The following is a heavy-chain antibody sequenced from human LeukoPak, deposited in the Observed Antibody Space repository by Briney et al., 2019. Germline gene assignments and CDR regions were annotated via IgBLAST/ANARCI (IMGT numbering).Heavy chain of an antibody. CDR2: ISGSGGST. V-gene: IGHV3-23*01. J-gene: IGHJ4*02. D-gene: IGHD1-1*01. Sequence: GGSLRLSCAASGFTFSSYAMSWVRQAPGKGLEWVSAISGSGGSTYYADSVKGRFTISRDNSKNTLYPQKNSRRAEDTAVYYGEKDIGSRPYYFDYWGQGTVVTVSS. CDR1: GFTFSSYA. CDR3: EKDIGSRPYYFDY.